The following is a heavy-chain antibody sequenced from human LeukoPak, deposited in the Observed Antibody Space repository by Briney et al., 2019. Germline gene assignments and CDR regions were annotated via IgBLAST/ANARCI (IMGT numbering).Heavy chain of an antibody. D-gene: IGHD6-6*01. V-gene: IGHV3-53*01. J-gene: IGHJ4*02. CDR3: ARGRDSSSSYPGY. CDR2: IYSGGST. Sequence: GGSLRLSCAASGFTVSSNYMSWVRQAPGKGLEWVSVIYSGGSTYYADSVKGRFTISRDNSKNTLHLQMNSLRAEDTAVYYCARGRDSSSSYPGYWGQGTLVTVSS. CDR1: GFTVSSNY.